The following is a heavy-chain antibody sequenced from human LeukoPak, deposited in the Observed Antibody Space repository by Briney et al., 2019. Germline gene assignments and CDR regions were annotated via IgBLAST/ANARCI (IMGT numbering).Heavy chain of an antibody. D-gene: IGHD6-13*01. Sequence: PSETLSLTCAVYGGSLSGYYWSWIRQPPGKGLEWIGEINHSGSTNYNPSLKSRVTISVDTSKNQFSLKLSSVTAADTAVYYCAGARGRGIEDAFDIWGQGTMVTVSS. CDR2: INHSGST. CDR3: AGARGRGIEDAFDI. CDR1: GGSLSGYY. V-gene: IGHV4-34*01. J-gene: IGHJ3*02.